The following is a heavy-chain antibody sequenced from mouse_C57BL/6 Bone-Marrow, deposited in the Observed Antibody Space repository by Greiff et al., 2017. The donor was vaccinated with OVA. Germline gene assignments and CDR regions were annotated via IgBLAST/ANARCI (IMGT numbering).Heavy chain of an antibody. V-gene: IGHV5-16*01. CDR1: GFTFSDYY. D-gene: IGHD1-1*01. CDR2: INYDGSST. Sequence: DVQLVESEGGLVQPGSSMKLSCTASGFTFSDYYMAWVRQVPEKGLEWVANINYDGSSTYYLDSLKSRFILSRDNAKNILYLQMSSLKSEDTATYYCEREEGITTVLDVWGTGTTVTVSS. J-gene: IGHJ1*03. CDR3: EREEGITTVLDV.